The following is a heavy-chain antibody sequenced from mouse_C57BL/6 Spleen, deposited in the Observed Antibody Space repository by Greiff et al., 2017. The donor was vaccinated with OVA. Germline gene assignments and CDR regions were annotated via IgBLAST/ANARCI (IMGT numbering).Heavy chain of an antibody. V-gene: IGHV3-6*01. CDR1: GYSITSGYY. D-gene: IGHD2-3*01. CDR2: ISYDGSN. CDR3: ARGWLLPFDY. J-gene: IGHJ2*01. Sequence: EVQVVESGPGLVKPSQSLSLTCSVTGYSITSGYYWNWIRQFPGNKLEWMGYISYDGSNNYNPSLKNRISITRDTSKNQFFLKLNSVTTEDTATYYCARGWLLPFDYWGQGTTLTVSS.